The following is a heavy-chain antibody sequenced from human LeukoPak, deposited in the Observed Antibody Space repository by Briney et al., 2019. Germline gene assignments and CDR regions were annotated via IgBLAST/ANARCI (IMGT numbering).Heavy chain of an antibody. J-gene: IGHJ3*02. CDR3: ARGRDYYDSSGFPFEDAFDI. CDR1: GFTVSSNY. D-gene: IGHD3-22*01. V-gene: IGHV3-53*01. CDR2: IYSGGST. Sequence: PGGSLRLSCAASGFTVSSNYMSWVRQAPGKGLEWVSVIYSGGSTYYADSVKGRFTISRDNSKNTLYLQMNSLRAEDTAVYYCARGRDYYDSSGFPFEDAFDIWGQGTMVTVSS.